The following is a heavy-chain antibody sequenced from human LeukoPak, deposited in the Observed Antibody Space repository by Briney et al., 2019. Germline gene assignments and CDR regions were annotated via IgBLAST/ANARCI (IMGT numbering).Heavy chain of an antibody. V-gene: IGHV3-23*01. CDR1: GFTFSSYA. CDR3: AKGIRYYYYYGMDV. CDR2: ISGSGGST. J-gene: IGHJ6*02. Sequence: GGSPRLSCAASGFTFSSYAMSWVRQAPGKGLEWVSAISGSGGSTYYADSVKGRFTISRDNSKNTLYLQMNSLRAEDTAVYYCAKGIRYYYYYGMDVWGQGTTVTVSS.